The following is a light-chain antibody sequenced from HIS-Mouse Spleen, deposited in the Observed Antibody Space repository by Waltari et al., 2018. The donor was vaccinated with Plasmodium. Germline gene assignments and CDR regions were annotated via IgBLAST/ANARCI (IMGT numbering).Light chain of an antibody. J-gene: IGKJ3*01. V-gene: IGKV1-33*01. CDR1: QDISKY. Sequence: DIQMTQSPSSLSAFVGYRVTITCQASQDISKYLNWYQQKPGKAPKLLIYDASNLETGVPSRFSGSGSGTDFTFTISSLQPEDIATYYCQQYDNLPPLFTFGPGTKVDIK. CDR3: QQYDNLPPLFT. CDR2: DAS.